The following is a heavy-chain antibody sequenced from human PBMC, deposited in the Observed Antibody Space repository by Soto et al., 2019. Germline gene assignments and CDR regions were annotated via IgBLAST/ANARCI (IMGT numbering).Heavy chain of an antibody. CDR2: IGSRGES. CDR3: AKDLFAGYSYGHTWFEP. J-gene: IGHJ5*02. D-gene: IGHD5-18*01. CDR1: RFTFGASA. Sequence: LRLSCGASRFTFGASALQRVRKDYGKGLEWLGRIGSRGESYADSVKGRFTISRDNSKNTLYLQMNSLRAEDTAVYYCAKDLFAGYSYGHTWFEPWGQGTLVTVSP. V-gene: IGHV3-23*01.